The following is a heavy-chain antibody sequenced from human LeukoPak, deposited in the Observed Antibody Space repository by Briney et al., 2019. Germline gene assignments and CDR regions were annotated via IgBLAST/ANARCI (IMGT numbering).Heavy chain of an antibody. V-gene: IGHV4-31*03. J-gene: IGHJ6*02. CDR2: IYYSGST. CDR1: GGSISSGGYY. D-gene: IGHD4-23*01. CDR3: ARGSLGRWKWDGMDV. Sequence: PSETLSLTCTVSGGSISSGGYYWSWIRQHPGKGLEWIGYIYYSGSTYYNPSLKSRVTISVDTSKNQFSLKLSSVTAADTAVYYCARGSLGRWKWDGMDVWGQGILVSVSS.